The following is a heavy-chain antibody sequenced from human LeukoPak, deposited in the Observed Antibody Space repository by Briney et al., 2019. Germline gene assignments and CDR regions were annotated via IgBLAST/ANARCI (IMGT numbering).Heavy chain of an antibody. V-gene: IGHV3-48*04. CDR2: ISSSGSTI. D-gene: IGHD3-22*01. CDR1: GFTVSSNS. Sequence: PGGSLRLSCTVSGFTVSSNSMSWVRQAPGKGLEWVSYISSSGSTIYYADSVKGRFTISRDNAKNSLYLQMNSLRAEDTAVYYCAKDRGDTSGHLYYFHYWGRGTLVTVSS. J-gene: IGHJ4*02. CDR3: AKDRGDTSGHLYYFHY.